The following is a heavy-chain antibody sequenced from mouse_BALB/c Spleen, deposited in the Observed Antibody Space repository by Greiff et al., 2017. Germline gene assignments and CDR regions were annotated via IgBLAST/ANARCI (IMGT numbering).Heavy chain of an antibody. CDR3: ARGVGNPYAMDY. CDR2: ISTYYGDA. Sequence: QVQLQQSGAELVRPGVSVKISCKGSGYTFTDYAMHWVKQSHAKSLEWIGVISTYYGDASYNQKFKGKATMTVDKSSSTAYMELARLTSEDSAIYYCARGVGNPYAMDYWGQGTSVTVSS. CDR1: GYTFTDYA. V-gene: IGHV1S137*01. J-gene: IGHJ4*01. D-gene: IGHD2-1*01.